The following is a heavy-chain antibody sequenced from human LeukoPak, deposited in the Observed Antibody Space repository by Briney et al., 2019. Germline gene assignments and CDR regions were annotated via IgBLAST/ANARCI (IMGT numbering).Heavy chain of an antibody. J-gene: IGHJ5*02. CDR1: GGSISSGDYY. CDR3: AREREGYMVRGVIITGEFGWIDP. V-gene: IGHV4-30-4*01. Sequence: PSETLSLTCTVSGGSISSGDYYWSWIRQPPGKGLEWIGYIYYSGSTYYNPSLKSRVTISVDTSKNQLSLKLSSVTAADTAVYYCAREREGYMVRGVIITGEFGWIDPWGQGTLVTVSS. CDR2: IYYSGST. D-gene: IGHD3-10*01.